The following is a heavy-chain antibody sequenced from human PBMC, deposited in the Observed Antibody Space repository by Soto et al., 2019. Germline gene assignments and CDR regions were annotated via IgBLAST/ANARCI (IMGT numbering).Heavy chain of an antibody. CDR3: ARHAAYDSVWGKSDGSDY. CDR1: GGSISSNSYY. V-gene: IGHV4-39*01. J-gene: IGHJ4*02. CDR2: MYYSGAT. Sequence: QLQLPESGPGLVKPSETLSLACTVSGGSISSNSYYWDWIRQPPGKGLEWIGSMYYSGATYHNPSLQRRVTISVDTSKNQFSLHLRSVTAADTAVYYCARHAAYDSVWGKSDGSDYWGQGTLVTVSS. D-gene: IGHD3-16*01.